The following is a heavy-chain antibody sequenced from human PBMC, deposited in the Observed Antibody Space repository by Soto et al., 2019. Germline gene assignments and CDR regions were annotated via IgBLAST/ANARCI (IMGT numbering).Heavy chain of an antibody. CDR2: IKQDGSEK. CDR1: GFTFSSYW. J-gene: IGHJ6*04. V-gene: IGHV3-7*01. CDR3: ASVHSSGRPYYYYGMHG. D-gene: IGHD6-19*01. Sequence: HLGGSLRLSWAAAGFTFSSYWMSWVRQAPGKGLEWVANIKQDGSEKYYVDTVKGRFTISRDNAKNSLYLQMNSLRAADTAVNSCASVHSSGRPYYYYGMHGWGKGTRV.